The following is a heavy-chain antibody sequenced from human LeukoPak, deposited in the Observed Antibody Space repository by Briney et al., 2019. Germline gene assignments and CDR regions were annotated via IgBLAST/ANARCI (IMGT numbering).Heavy chain of an antibody. J-gene: IGHJ4*02. CDR1: GFTYSRYA. CDR2: ISGSGGST. Sequence: GGSLRLSCAASGFTYSRYAMSWVRQAPGKGLEWVSAISGSGGSTYYADSVKGRFTISRDNSKNTLYLQMNSLRAEDTAVYYCAKERPAPLGYSYGLSFDYWGQGTLVTVSS. V-gene: IGHV3-23*01. D-gene: IGHD5-18*01. CDR3: AKERPAPLGYSYGLSFDY.